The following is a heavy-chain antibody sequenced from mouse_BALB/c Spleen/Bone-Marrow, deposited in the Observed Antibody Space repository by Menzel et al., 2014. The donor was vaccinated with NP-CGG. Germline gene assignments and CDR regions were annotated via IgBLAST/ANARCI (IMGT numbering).Heavy chain of an antibody. D-gene: IGHD1-1*01. V-gene: IGHV1-84*02. Sequence: VVESGPELVKPGASVKISCKASGYTFTDYYINWVKQKPGQGLEWIGWIYPGGGNTKYNEKFKGKATLTVDTSSSTAYMQLSSLTSEDTAVYFYARPPYYYGSSYYWYFDVWGAGTTVTVSS. J-gene: IGHJ1*01. CDR1: GYTFTDYY. CDR2: IYPGGGNT. CDR3: ARPPYYYGSSYYWYFDV.